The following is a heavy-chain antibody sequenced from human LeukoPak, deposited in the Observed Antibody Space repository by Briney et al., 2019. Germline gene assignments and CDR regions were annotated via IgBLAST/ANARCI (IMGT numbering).Heavy chain of an antibody. CDR1: GFTVSSNY. D-gene: IGHD1-26*01. Sequence: PGGSLRLSCAASGFTVSSNYMSWVRQAPGKGLEWVSAISGSGGSTYYADSVKGRFTISRDNSKNTLYLQMNSLRAEDTAVYYCAKALGSLRLGAGGYWGQGTLVTVSS. CDR2: ISGSGGST. V-gene: IGHV3-23*01. CDR3: AKALGSLRLGAGGY. J-gene: IGHJ4*02.